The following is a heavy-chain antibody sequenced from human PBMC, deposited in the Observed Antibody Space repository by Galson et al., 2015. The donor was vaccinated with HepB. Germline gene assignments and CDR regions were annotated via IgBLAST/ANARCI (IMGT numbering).Heavy chain of an antibody. CDR1: GGTFSSYA. J-gene: IGHJ4*02. CDR3: ARGRDGYNLFDY. D-gene: IGHD5-24*01. Sequence: SVKVSCKASGGTFSSYAISWVRQAPGQGLEWMGGIIPIFGTANYAQKFQGRVTITADKSTSTAYMELSSLRSEDTAVYYCARGRDGYNLFDYWGQGTLVTVSS. V-gene: IGHV1-69*06. CDR2: IIPIFGTA.